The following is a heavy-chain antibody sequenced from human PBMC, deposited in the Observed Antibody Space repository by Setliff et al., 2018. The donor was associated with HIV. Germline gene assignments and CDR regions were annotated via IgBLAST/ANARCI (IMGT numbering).Heavy chain of an antibody. J-gene: IGHJ6*02. V-gene: IGHV4-39*07. CDR1: GGSISSSSYY. Sequence: PSETLSLTCTVSGGSISSSSYYWIWVRQPPGEGLEWIGNIYYSGNTNYSPSLKSRVTISVDTSKNQFSLKLSSVTAADTAVYYCARMDSSTWPDYYFYGMDVWGQGTTVTVSS. CDR3: ARMDSSTWPDYYFYGMDV. D-gene: IGHD2-2*01. CDR2: IYYSGNT.